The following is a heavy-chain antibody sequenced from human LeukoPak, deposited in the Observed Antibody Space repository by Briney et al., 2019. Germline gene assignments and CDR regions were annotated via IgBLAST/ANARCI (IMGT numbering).Heavy chain of an antibody. CDR2: IYYSGST. J-gene: IGHJ2*01. D-gene: IGHD4-17*01. CDR3: ASGRTDGDYLYWYFDL. CDR1: GGSISSYY. V-gene: IGHV4-59*06. Sequence: SETLSLTCTVSGGSISSYYWSWIRQPPGKGLEWIGCIYYSGSTYYNPSLKSRVTISVDTSKNQFSLKLSSVTAADTAVYYCASGRTDGDYLYWYFDLWGRGTLVTVSS.